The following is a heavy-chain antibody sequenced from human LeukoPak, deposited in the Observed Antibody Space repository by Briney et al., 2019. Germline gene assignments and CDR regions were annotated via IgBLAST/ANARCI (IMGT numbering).Heavy chain of an antibody. J-gene: IGHJ5*02. CDR1: GGSIGSGSYY. Sequence: PSETLSLTCTVSGGSIGSGSYYWSWIRQPAGKGLEWIGRIYTSGSTNYNPSLKSRVTISVDTSKNQFSLKLSSVTAADTAVYYCARAGSSGWVDWFDPWGQGTLVTVSS. V-gene: IGHV4-61*02. CDR3: ARAGSSGWVDWFDP. CDR2: IYTSGST. D-gene: IGHD3-22*01.